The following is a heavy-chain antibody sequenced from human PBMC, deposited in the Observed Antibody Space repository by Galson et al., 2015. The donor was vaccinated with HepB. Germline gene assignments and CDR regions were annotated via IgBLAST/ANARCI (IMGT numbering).Heavy chain of an antibody. CDR2: ISWNSGSI. Sequence: SLRLSCAASGFTFDDYAMHWVRQAPGKGLEWVSGISWNSGSIGYADSVKGRFTISRDNAKNSLYLQMNSLRAEDTALYYCAKVALPEWLLGALDVWGRGTTVTVSS. CDR1: GFTFDDYA. D-gene: IGHD3-3*01. CDR3: AKVALPEWLLGALDV. J-gene: IGHJ6*04. V-gene: IGHV3-9*01.